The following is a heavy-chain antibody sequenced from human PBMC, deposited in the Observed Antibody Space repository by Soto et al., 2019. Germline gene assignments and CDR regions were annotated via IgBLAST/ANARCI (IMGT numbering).Heavy chain of an antibody. CDR2: IYPGDSDT. D-gene: IGHD5-18*01. CDR1: GYSFTSYW. J-gene: IGHJ3*02. Sequence: LGESLKISCKGSGYSFTSYWIGWVRQMPGKGLEWMGIIYPGDSDTRYSPSFQGQVTISADKSISTAYLQWSSLKASDTAMYYCARHLAAMSSDENDAFDIWGQGTMVTVSS. CDR3: ARHLAAMSSDENDAFDI. V-gene: IGHV5-51*01.